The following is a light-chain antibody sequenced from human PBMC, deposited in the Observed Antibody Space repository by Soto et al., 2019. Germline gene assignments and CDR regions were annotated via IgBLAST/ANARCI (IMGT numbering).Light chain of an antibody. J-gene: IGKJ4*01. CDR1: QSIANY. CDR2: AAS. V-gene: IGKV1-39*01. Sequence: IQMTQSPSSLSASVGDRVTVTCRASQSIANYLNWYQQKPGKAPKLLIYAASTLESGVPSRFSGSGSGTDFTLTISSLQPEDFATYYCQQVKTYPRTFGGGTKVDIK. CDR3: QQVKTYPRT.